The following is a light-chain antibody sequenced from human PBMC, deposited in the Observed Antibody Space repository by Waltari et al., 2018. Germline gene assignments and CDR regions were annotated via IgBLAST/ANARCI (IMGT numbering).Light chain of an antibody. CDR3: GTWDTTLRGVV. J-gene: IGLJ2*01. V-gene: IGLV1-51*02. Sequence: QSVLPHPPSVSAAPGQQVTIPCSGSNSNIGNNSISWYQHLPGAAPKPVIPKNSKRPPGIPAGCSGSKAGTPGTRDIIGLQIEGEADYYCGTWDTTLRGVVFGGGTRLTVL. CDR1: NSNIGNNS. CDR2: KNS.